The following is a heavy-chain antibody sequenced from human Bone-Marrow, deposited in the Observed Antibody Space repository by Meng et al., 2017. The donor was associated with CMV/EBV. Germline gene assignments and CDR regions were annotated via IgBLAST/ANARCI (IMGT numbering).Heavy chain of an antibody. V-gene: IGHV3-33*01. Sequence: ATSGFTFSNYAMHWVRQAPGKGLEWVAIIWYHGSDKYYADSVKGRFTISRDNSKNTLYLQMNSLRAEDTAVYYCARQAHYTSPFDYWGQGTLVTVSS. J-gene: IGHJ4*02. CDR1: GFTFSNYA. D-gene: IGHD4-11*01. CDR2: IWYHGSDK. CDR3: ARQAHYTSPFDY.